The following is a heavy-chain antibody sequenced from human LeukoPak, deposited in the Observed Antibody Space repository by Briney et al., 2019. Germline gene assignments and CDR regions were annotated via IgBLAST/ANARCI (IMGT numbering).Heavy chain of an antibody. D-gene: IGHD2-8*02. Sequence: SETLSLTCTVSGDSISSSSYYGGWIRQPPGKGLEWIGSIYYSGTTYYNPSLKSRVTISVDTSMYHFFLNLISVTAADTAVYYCVRHRRYTTGSEVFDFWGQGTLVTVSS. CDR3: VRHRRYTTGSEVFDF. CDR2: IYYSGTT. V-gene: IGHV4-39*01. CDR1: GDSISSSSYY. J-gene: IGHJ4*02.